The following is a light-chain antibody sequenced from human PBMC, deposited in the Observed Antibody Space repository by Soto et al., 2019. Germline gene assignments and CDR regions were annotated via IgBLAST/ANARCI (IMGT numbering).Light chain of an antibody. CDR1: QSISDW. CDR2: KAS. J-gene: IGKJ2*01. V-gene: IGKV1-5*03. Sequence: DIQMTQSPSTLSASVGDRVTITCRASQSISDWLAWYHQKPGKAPNLLIYKASTLVSGVPSRFSGGGSGTELTLTISSLQHDDVSAYYCQQHSSSSPYTFGQGTKLEIK. CDR3: QQHSSSSPYT.